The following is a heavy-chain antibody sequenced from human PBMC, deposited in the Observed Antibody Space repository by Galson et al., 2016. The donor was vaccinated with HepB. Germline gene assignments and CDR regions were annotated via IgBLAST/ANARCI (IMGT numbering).Heavy chain of an antibody. D-gene: IGHD1-14*01. CDR3: AKRNPYYFDY. CDR2: ISTAGGYA. J-gene: IGHJ4*02. Sequence: SLRLSCAASGFTFSSYAMGWLRRAPGKGLECVTTISTAGGYAYYADSVKGRLTISRDNSKNTLYLRINSLRAEDTAIYYCAKRNPYYFDYWGQGTQVTVSS. CDR1: GFTFSSYA. V-gene: IGHV3-23*01.